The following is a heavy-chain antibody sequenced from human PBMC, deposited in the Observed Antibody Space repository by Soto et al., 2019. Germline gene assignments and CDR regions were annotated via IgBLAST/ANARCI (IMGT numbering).Heavy chain of an antibody. D-gene: IGHD5-18*01. CDR1: GGTFSSYA. Sequence: AAVKVSCKASGGTFSSYAISWVRQALGQGPEWMGGIIPIFGTANYAQKFQGRVTITADESTSTAYMELSSLRSEDTAVYYCARAGGYGWGYSYGFYWGQGTLVTVSS. J-gene: IGHJ4*02. V-gene: IGHV1-69*13. CDR3: ARAGGYGWGYSYGFY. CDR2: IIPIFGTA.